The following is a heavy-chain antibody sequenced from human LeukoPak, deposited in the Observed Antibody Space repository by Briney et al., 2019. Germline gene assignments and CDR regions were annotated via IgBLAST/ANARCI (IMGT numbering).Heavy chain of an antibody. CDR2: IYFAGTT. CDR1: GGSISSY. Sequence: SETLSLTCTVSGGSISSYWSWIRQSPGKGLEWIGYIYFAGTTNYNPSLKSRLTISIDTSRNQFSLKLSSATAADTAIYYCVNGGSYLTKWGQGTLVTVSS. V-gene: IGHV4-59*01. J-gene: IGHJ4*02. CDR3: VNGGSYLTK. D-gene: IGHD3-10*01.